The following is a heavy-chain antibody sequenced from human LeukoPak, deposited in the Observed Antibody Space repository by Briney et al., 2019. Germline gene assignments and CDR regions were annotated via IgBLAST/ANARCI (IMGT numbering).Heavy chain of an antibody. CDR1: GGSLSSYY. CDR3: ARDSSWYDY. CDR2: IYTSGST. J-gene: IGHJ4*02. V-gene: IGHV4-4*07. Sequence: SETLSLTCTVPGGSLSSYYWSCIRQSAGKGLEWIGRIYTSGSTNYNPSLKSRVTMSVDTSKNQFSLKLSSVTATDTAVYYCARDSSWYDYWGQGTLVTVSS. D-gene: IGHD6-13*01.